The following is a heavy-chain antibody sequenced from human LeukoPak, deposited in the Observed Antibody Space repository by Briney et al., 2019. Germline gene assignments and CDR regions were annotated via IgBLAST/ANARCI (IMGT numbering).Heavy chain of an antibody. J-gene: IGHJ4*02. D-gene: IGHD3-22*01. CDR3: ARAPITLYYYDSRVRGYYFDY. CDR1: GGSISSSNW. V-gene: IGHV4-4*02. CDR2: IYHSGST. Sequence: RSSETLSLTCTVSGGSISSSNWWSWVRQPPGKGLEWIGEIYHSGSTNYNPSLKSRVTISVDTSKNQFSLKLSSVTAADTAVYYCARAPITLYYYDSRVRGYYFDYWGQGTLVTVSS.